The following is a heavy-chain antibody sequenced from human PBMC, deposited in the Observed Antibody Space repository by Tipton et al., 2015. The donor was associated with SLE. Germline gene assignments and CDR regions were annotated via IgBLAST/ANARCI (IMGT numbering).Heavy chain of an antibody. CDR2: IYYSGST. J-gene: IGHJ4*02. Sequence: TLSLTCTVSGGSISSGGYYWSWIRQHPGKGLEWIGYIYYSGSTYYNPSLKSRVTISVETSKNQFSLKLSSVTAADTAVYYCARLWFREFFDYWGQGTLVTVSS. D-gene: IGHD3-10*01. CDR3: ARLWFREFFDY. CDR1: GGSISSGGYY. V-gene: IGHV4-31*03.